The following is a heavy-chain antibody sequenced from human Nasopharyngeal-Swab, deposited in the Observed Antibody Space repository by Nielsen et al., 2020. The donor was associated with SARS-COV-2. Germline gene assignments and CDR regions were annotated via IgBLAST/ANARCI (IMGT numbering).Heavy chain of an antibody. CDR3: AKDLVGAAN. J-gene: IGHJ4*02. D-gene: IGHD2-15*01. CDR1: GFTFSTYT. Sequence: GESLKISCAASGFTFSTYTMTWVRQAPGKGLGWVSAITGSGGSTYYADSVKGRFTISRDNSKNTLYLQMNSLGAEDTAVYYCAKDLVGAANWGQGTLVTVSS. V-gene: IGHV3-23*01. CDR2: ITGSGGST.